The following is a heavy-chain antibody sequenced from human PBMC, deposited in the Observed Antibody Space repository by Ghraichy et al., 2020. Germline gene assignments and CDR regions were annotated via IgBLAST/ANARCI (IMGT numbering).Heavy chain of an antibody. CDR3: GRGGYIYGSNPVDY. CDR1: GFTFNTYY. V-gene: IGHV3-7*04. J-gene: IGHJ4*02. Sequence: GGSLRLSCAASGFTFNTYYMTWVRQAPGRGLEWGANIKQGGSERYYVDSVKGRFTISRDNAKDSVYLQMNSLRAEDTAVYFCGRGGYIYGSNPVDYWGQGTQVTVSP. CDR2: IKQGGSER. D-gene: IGHD5-18*01.